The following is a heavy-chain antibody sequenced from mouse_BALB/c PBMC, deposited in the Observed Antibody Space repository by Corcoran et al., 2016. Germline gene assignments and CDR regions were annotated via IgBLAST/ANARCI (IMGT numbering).Heavy chain of an antibody. V-gene: IGHV14-3*02. J-gene: IGHJ1*01. CDR1: GFNIKDTY. CDR3: ANWDWYFDV. D-gene: IGHD4-1*01. CDR2: IDPANGNT. Sequence: EVQLQQSGAELVKPGASVKLSCTASGFNIKDTYMHWVKQRPEQGLEWIVRIDPANGNTKYDPKFQGKATITADTSSNTAYLQLSSLTSEDTAVYYCANWDWYFDVWGAGTTVTVSS.